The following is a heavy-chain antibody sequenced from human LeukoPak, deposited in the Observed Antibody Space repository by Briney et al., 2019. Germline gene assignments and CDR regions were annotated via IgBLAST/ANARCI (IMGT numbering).Heavy chain of an antibody. CDR2: ISSSSSYI. Sequence: PGGSLRLSCAASGFTFSSYSMNWVRQAPGKRLEWVSSISSSSSYIYYADSVKGRFTISRGNAKNSLYLQMNSLRAEDTAVYYCAGAITNYYDSSAPYYFDYWGQGTLVTVSS. V-gene: IGHV3-21*01. D-gene: IGHD3-22*01. CDR3: AGAITNYYDSSAPYYFDY. CDR1: GFTFSSYS. J-gene: IGHJ4*02.